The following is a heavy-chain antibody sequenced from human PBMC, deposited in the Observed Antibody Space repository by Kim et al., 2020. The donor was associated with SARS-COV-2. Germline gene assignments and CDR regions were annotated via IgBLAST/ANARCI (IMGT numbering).Heavy chain of an antibody. V-gene: IGHV1-69*04. CDR3: ARVGAAAPDYYYGMDV. Sequence: KFQGRVTITADKSTSTAYMELSSLRSEDTAVYYCARVGAAAPDYYYGMDVWGQGTTVTVSS. J-gene: IGHJ6*02. D-gene: IGHD6-13*01.